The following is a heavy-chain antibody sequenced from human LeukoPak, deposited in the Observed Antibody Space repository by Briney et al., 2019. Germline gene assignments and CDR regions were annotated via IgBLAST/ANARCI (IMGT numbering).Heavy chain of an antibody. CDR1: GYTFTGYY. V-gene: IGHV1-2*02. D-gene: IGHD6-19*01. CDR2: INPNSGDT. CDR3: AREWKWLAHFDY. Sequence: ASVKVSCKASGYTFTGYYMHWVRQAPGQGLEWMGWINPNSGDTNYAQKFQGRVTMTRDTSISTAYMELSRLRSDDTAVYYCAREWKWLAHFDYWGQGTLVTVSS. J-gene: IGHJ4*02.